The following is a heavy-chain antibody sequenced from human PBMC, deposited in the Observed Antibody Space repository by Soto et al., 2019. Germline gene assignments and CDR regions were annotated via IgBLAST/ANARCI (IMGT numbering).Heavy chain of an antibody. Sequence: QVQLVQSGAEVKKPGSSVKVSCKASGGTFSSYAISWVRQAPGQGLEWMGGIIPIFGTANYAQKFQGRVTITADESTSTAYMELSRLRSEDTAVYYCAREWDSSGYLGWFDPWGQGTLVTVSS. CDR1: GGTFSSYA. CDR3: AREWDSSGYLGWFDP. J-gene: IGHJ5*02. D-gene: IGHD3-22*01. CDR2: IIPIFGTA. V-gene: IGHV1-69*12.